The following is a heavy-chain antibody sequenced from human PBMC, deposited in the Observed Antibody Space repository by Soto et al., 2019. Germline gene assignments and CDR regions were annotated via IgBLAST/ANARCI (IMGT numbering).Heavy chain of an antibody. D-gene: IGHD3-3*01. CDR2: ISSSGSTI. J-gene: IGHJ3*02. V-gene: IGHV3-48*03. CDR1: GFSFSSYE. CDR3: ASGTYDFCSGYYRDAFDM. Sequence: PGGSLRLSCAASGFSFSSYEMNWVRQAPGKGLQWVSYISSSGSTIYYADSVKGRFTISRANATNSLYLQMNSLRAADTAVYYCASGTYDFCSGYYRDAFDMCDQGSMVTV.